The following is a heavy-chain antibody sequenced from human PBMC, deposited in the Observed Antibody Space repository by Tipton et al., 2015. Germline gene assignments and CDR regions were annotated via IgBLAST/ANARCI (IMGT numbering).Heavy chain of an antibody. CDR2: TKHDGGEK. J-gene: IGHJ1*01. CDR3: VRDGPPYTPPSVFFQY. Sequence: GSLRLSCEASGFSLSTYWMSWVRQTPGKGLEWVANTKHDGGEKHYVDSVKGRFTISRDNAKNSLDLQMNSLRAEDTAIYYCVRDGPPYTPPSVFFQYWRQGTLVTV. CDR1: GFSLSTYW. V-gene: IGHV3-7*01. D-gene: IGHD3-16*01.